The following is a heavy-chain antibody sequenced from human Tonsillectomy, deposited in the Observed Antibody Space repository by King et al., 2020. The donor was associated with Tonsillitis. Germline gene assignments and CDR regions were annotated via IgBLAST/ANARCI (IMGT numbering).Heavy chain of an antibody. CDR1: GFTFSSYW. D-gene: IGHD6-13*01. V-gene: IGHV3-7*03. J-gene: IGHJ4*02. Sequence: QLVQSGGGLVQPGGSLRLSCAASGFTFSSYWMSWVRQAPGKGLEWVANIKQDGSEKYYVDSVKGRFTISRDNAKNSLYLQMNSLRAEDTAVYYCARDTPPPFLSSWSNYFDYWGQGTLVTVSS. CDR2: IKQDGSEK. CDR3: ARDTPPPFLSSWSNYFDY.